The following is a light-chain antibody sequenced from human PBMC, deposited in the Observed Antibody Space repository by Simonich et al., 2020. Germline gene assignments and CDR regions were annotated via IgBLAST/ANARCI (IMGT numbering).Light chain of an antibody. Sequence: IQLTQSPSFLSASVGDRVTITCRASQGISSYLAWYQQKPGKAPKLLIYAASTLQSGVPSRFSGSGSGTEFTLTISSLQPDDFATYYCQQSYSTPWTFGQGTKVEIK. CDR3: QQSYSTPWT. V-gene: IGKV1-9*01. J-gene: IGKJ1*01. CDR1: QGISSY. CDR2: AAS.